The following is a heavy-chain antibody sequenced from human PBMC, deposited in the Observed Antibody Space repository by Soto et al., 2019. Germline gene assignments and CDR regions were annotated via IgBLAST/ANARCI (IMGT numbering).Heavy chain of an antibody. CDR1: GFTFSSYG. V-gene: IGHV3-30*18. CDR2: ISYDGSNK. Sequence: QVQLVESGGGVVQPGRSLRLSCAASGFTFSSYGMHWVRQAPGKGLELVAVISYDGSNKYYADSVKGRFTISRDNSKNTLYLQMNSLRAEDTAVYYCAKGARGIVVVPAAWRSPFDYCGQGTLVTVSS. J-gene: IGHJ4*02. CDR3: AKGARGIVVVPAAWRSPFDY. D-gene: IGHD2-2*01.